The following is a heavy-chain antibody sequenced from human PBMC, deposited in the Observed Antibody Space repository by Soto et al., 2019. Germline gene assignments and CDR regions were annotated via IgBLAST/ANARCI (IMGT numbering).Heavy chain of an antibody. V-gene: IGHV1-46*01. CDR2: INPSGGST. CDR1: GYTFTSYY. J-gene: IGHJ6*02. CDR3: ARDQALLPFVMDV. Sequence: QVQLVQSGAEVKKPGASVKVSCKASGYTFTSYYMHWVRQAPGQGLEWMGIINPSGGSTSYAQKFQGRVTMTRDTATSTVYMELSSLRSEDTAVYYWARDQALLPFVMDVWGQGTTVTVSS. D-gene: IGHD2-15*01.